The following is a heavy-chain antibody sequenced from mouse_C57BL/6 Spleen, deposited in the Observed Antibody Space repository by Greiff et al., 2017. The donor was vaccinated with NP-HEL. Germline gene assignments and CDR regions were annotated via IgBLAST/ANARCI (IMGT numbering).Heavy chain of an antibody. Sequence: VQLQQSGAELVRPGTSVKVSCKASGYAFTNYLIEWVKQRPGQGLEWIGVINPGSGGTNYNETFKGKATLTADKSSSTAYMKLSSLTSEDSAVYFCARDYYGSSPAWFAYWGQGTLVTVSA. CDR2: INPGSGGT. V-gene: IGHV1-54*01. CDR3: ARDYYGSSPAWFAY. CDR1: GYAFTNYL. D-gene: IGHD1-1*01. J-gene: IGHJ3*01.